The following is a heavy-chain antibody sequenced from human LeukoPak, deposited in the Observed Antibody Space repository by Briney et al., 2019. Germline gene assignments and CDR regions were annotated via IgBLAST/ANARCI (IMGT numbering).Heavy chain of an antibody. Sequence: GASVKVSCKASGYTFTIYAMHLLRQAPAQRLEWMGWINAGNGNTKYSQKVQGRGTITRDTSASTAYMELSSLRSEEKAVYYCARFTKQGGGVDDYWGQGTLVTVSS. CDR2: INAGNGNT. J-gene: IGHJ4*02. CDR1: GYTFTIYA. CDR3: ARFTKQGGGVDDY. D-gene: IGHD2-8*02. V-gene: IGHV1-3*01.